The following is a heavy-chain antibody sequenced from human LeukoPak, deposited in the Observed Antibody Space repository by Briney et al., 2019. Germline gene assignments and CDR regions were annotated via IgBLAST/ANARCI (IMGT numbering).Heavy chain of an antibody. CDR3: AKGGCRGTCNPLAY. D-gene: IGHD2-15*01. V-gene: IGHV3-23*01. CDR1: GFTFSGSG. J-gene: IGHJ4*02. CDR2: SGDSDGST. Sequence: GGSLRLSCAASGFTFSGSGMGWVRQAPGKGLEWISSSGDSDGSTYYADSLKGRFTISRDKSKNSLYLQMNNLRAEDTAVYYCAKGGCRGTCNPLAYWGQGALVTVSP.